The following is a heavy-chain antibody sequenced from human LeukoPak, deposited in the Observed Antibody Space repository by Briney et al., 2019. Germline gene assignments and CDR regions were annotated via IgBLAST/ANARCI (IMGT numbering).Heavy chain of an antibody. Sequence: GGSLRLSCAASGFTFSSYWMTWVRQAPGKGLEWVANIKEDGSQKHYVDSVKGRFTISRDNAKNLLYLQMNSLRAEDTALYYCARNYFDYWGQGTLVTVSS. CDR1: GFTFSSYW. V-gene: IGHV3-7*01. J-gene: IGHJ4*02. CDR3: ARNYFDY. CDR2: IKEDGSQK.